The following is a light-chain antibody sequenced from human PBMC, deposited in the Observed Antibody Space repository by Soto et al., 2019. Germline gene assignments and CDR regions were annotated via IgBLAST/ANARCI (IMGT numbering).Light chain of an antibody. Sequence: NGFTMSPGTVSLSKEERAIISCRVIHTIIIYLAWYQQNPGQAPRLLIYDASNRATGIPARFSGSGSGTDFTLTISSLQPEDFAVYYCHQDYTLPPLTFAGGTRVDIK. CDR1: HTIIIY. CDR3: HQDYTLPPLT. CDR2: DAS. J-gene: IGKJ4*01. V-gene: IGKV3-11*01.